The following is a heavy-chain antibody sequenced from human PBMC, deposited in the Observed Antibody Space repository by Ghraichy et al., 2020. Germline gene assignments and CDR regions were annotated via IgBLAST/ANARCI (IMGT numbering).Heavy chain of an antibody. J-gene: IGHJ6*02. Sequence: SETLSLTCVVSGGSINNYYWSWSRQPPGKGLEWIGYIYYRGGTNYNPSLKSRVTISVDTSKNQFSLEVSSVTAADTAVYFCARDPNSHHCSHNSCPGYYGMDVWGLGTTVTASS. CDR3: ARDPNSHHCSHNSCPGYYGMDV. CDR1: GGSINNYY. CDR2: IYYRGGT. V-gene: IGHV4-59*01. D-gene: IGHD2-2*01.